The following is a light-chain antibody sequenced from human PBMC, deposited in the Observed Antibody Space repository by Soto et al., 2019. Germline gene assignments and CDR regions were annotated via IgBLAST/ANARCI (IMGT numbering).Light chain of an antibody. V-gene: IGKV3-20*01. Sequence: EIVLTQSPGTLSLSPGERATLSCRASQSVSSSYLAWYQKKPGQAPRLLIYGASSRATGIPDRISGGGSGTYCTLTISRLEPEDFAVYYCQQYGSSPYTFGHGTKLEIK. CDR1: QSVSSSY. J-gene: IGKJ2*01. CDR2: GAS. CDR3: QQYGSSPYT.